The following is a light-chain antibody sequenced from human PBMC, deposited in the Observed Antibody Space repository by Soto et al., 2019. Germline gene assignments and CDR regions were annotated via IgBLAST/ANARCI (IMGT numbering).Light chain of an antibody. CDR1: QSVSSNY. V-gene: IGKV3-20*01. CDR2: DAS. Sequence: EIVLTQSPGTLSLSPGERATLSCRASQSVSSNYLAWYQQKPGQAPRLLISDASTRATGIPARFSGSGSGTEFTLTISSLQSEDFALYYCQQYSSWHPGTFGQGTKVDIK. CDR3: QQYSSWHPGT. J-gene: IGKJ2*01.